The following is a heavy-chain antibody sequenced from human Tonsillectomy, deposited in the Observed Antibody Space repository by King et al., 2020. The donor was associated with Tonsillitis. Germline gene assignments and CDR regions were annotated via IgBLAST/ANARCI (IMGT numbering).Heavy chain of an antibody. D-gene: IGHD3-3*01. V-gene: IGHV4-61*02. CDR1: GGSISSGSYY. Sequence: QLQESGPGLVKPSQTLSLTCTVSGGSISSGSYYWSWIRQPAGKGLEWIGRIYTSGSTHYNPSLKSRVTMSVDTSKNQFSLKLSSVTAADTAVYYCARDQSNFGVANTLFDYWGQGTLVTVSS. CDR2: IYTSGST. CDR3: ARDQSNFGVANTLFDY. J-gene: IGHJ4*02.